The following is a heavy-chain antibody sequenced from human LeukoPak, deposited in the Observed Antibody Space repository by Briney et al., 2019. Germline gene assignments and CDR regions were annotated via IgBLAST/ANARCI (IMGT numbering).Heavy chain of an antibody. CDR1: GFSLSNYW. CDR2: VPNDGTST. CDR3: ATSGIGHYYFDF. J-gene: IGHJ4*02. Sequence: GGSLRLSCAASGFSLSNYWMHWFRQVPGKGLMWVSRVPNDGTSTGYADSVKGQFTISRDDATNTLFLQMNSLRVEDTAVYYCATSGIGHYYFDFWGQGALVTVSS. D-gene: IGHD3-3*01. V-gene: IGHV3-74*01.